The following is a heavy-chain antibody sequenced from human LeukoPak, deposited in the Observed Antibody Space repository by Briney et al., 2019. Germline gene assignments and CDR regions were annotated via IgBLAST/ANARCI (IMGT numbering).Heavy chain of an antibody. J-gene: IGHJ4*02. D-gene: IGHD6-19*01. Sequence: PSETLSLTCTVSGGSISSSSYYWGWIRQPPGKGLEWIGSIYYSGSTYYNPSLESRVTISVDTSKNQFSLKLSSVTAADTAVYYCARRSSGWVDYWGQGTLVTVSS. CDR1: GGSISSSSYY. V-gene: IGHV4-39*01. CDR3: ARRSSGWVDY. CDR2: IYYSGST.